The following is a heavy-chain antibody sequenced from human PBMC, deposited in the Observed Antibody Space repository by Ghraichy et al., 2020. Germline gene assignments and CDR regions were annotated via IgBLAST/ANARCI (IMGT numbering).Heavy chain of an antibody. CDR2: ISGSSSII. D-gene: IGHD2-2*01. J-gene: IGHJ5*02. CDR1: GFTFSSYS. Sequence: GGSLRLSCAASGFTFSSYSMNWVRQAPGKGLEWVSYISGSSSIINYADSVKGRFTISRDNAKNSLYLQMNSLRDEDTAVYYCAKVEKYQMLSWGQGTLVTVSS. CDR3: AKVEKYQMLS. V-gene: IGHV3-48*02.